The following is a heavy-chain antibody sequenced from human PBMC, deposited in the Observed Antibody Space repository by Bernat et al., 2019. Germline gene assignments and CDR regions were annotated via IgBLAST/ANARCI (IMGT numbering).Heavy chain of an antibody. CDR2: ISYDGSNK. Sequence: QVQLVESGGGVVQPGRSLRLSCAASGFTFSSYAMHWVRQAPGKGLEWVAVISYDGSNKYYADSVKGRFTISRDNSKNTLYLQMNSLRAEDTAVYYCARDSSVYDILTGYSPFDYWGQGTLVTVSS. V-gene: IGHV3-30-3*01. CDR1: GFTFSSYA. J-gene: IGHJ4*02. D-gene: IGHD3-9*01. CDR3: ARDSSVYDILTGYSPFDY.